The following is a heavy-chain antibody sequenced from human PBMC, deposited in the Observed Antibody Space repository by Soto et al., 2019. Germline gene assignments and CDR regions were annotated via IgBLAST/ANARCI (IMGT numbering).Heavy chain of an antibody. D-gene: IGHD6-13*01. V-gene: IGHV4-34*01. J-gene: IGHJ4*02. CDR3: AREVACWSSSWYCPYYFDS. CDR1: GGSFSGYY. Sequence: QVQLQQWGAGLLKPSETLSLTCAVYGGSFSGYYWSWIRQPPGKVLEWTGEINHSGSTNYNPSLKSQVTLSVDTSKHQFSLKLSSVTDADTAVYYCAREVACWSSSWYCPYYFDSWGQGNLVTVS. CDR2: INHSGST.